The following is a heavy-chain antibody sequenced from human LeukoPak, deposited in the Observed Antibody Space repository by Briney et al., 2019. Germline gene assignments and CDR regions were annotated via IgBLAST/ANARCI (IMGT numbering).Heavy chain of an antibody. J-gene: IGHJ6*03. CDR1: VFTFSSHA. CDR2: LSGSGGTT. CDR3: AKGGSTSRVTTSRVVFGYYYYLDL. D-gene: IGHD4-17*01. Sequence: GGSLRLSCAASVFTFSSHAMSWVRQAPGKGREWVSSLSGSGGTTFHADSVKGRFSISRDNSKNTLYLQLNSLRPEDTAVYHCAKGGSTSRVTTSRVVFGYYYYLDLWGKGTPVTVSS. V-gene: IGHV3-23*01.